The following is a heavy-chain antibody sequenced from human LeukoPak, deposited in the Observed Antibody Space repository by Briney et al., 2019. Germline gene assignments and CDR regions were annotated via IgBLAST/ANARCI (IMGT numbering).Heavy chain of an antibody. CDR2: ISSTGSS. J-gene: IGHJ5*02. CDR1: GFDFRSYE. D-gene: IGHD6-13*01. Sequence: GGSPRLSCTTSGFDFRSYEMNRVRQAPGRGLEWLAYISSTGSSFYADSVKGRFITSRDDAKNSLSLQMNSLRVEDTALYYCARDKYSSSWSKIIDLWGQGTMVTVSS. V-gene: IGHV3-48*03. CDR3: ARDKYSSSWSKIIDL.